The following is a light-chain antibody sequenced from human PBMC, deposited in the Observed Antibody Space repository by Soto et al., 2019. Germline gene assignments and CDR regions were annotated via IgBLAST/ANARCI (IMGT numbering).Light chain of an antibody. Sequence: NFMLTQPHSVSESPGKTVTICSARSSGSIASNYVQWYQQRPGSAPTTVIYEDNQRPSGVPDRFSGSIDSSSNSASLTISGLKTEDEADYYCLSYDSSNPDVVFGGGTKLTVL. J-gene: IGLJ2*01. CDR3: LSYDSSNPDVV. V-gene: IGLV6-57*04. CDR2: EDN. CDR1: SGSIASNY.